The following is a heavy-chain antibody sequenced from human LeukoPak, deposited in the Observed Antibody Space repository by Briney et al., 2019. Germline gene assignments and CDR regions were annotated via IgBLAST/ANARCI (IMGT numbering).Heavy chain of an antibody. D-gene: IGHD6-19*01. V-gene: IGHV4-59*08. CDR3: ARHDSSGWYNY. CDR1: GGSISSYY. Sequence: SETLSLTCTVSGGSISSYYWSWIRQPPGKGLEWIGHIYYSGSTNYNPSLKSRVTISVDTSKNQFSLKLSSVTAADTAVYYCARHDSSGWYNYWGQGTLVTVSS. CDR2: IYYSGST. J-gene: IGHJ4*02.